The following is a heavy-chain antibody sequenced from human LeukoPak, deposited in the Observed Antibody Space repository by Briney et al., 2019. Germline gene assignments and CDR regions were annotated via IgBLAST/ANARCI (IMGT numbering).Heavy chain of an antibody. CDR3: ARDSGKPGIAAAGTGSYYYYMDV. J-gene: IGHJ6*03. D-gene: IGHD6-13*01. V-gene: IGHV4-39*07. CDR1: GGSISSSSYY. Sequence: SETLSLTCTVSGGSISSSSYYWGWIRQPPGKGLEWIGSSYYSGSTYYNPSLRSRVTISVDTSKNQFSLKLSSVTAADPAVYYCARDSGKPGIAAAGTGSYYYYMDVWGKGTTVTISS. CDR2: SYYSGST.